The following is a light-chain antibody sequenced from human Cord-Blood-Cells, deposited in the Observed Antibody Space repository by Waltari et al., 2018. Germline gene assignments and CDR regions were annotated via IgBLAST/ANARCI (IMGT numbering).Light chain of an antibody. CDR3: SSYTSSSTVV. V-gene: IGLV2-14*01. J-gene: IGLJ2*01. CDR1: SSDAGGYNY. CDR2: EVS. Sequence: QSALTQPASVSGPPGQSITISCTGTSSDAGGYNYVSWYQQHPGQAPKIMIYEVSNRPSGVSNRFSGSKSGNTASLTISGLQAEDEADYYCSSYTSSSTVVFGGGTKLTVL.